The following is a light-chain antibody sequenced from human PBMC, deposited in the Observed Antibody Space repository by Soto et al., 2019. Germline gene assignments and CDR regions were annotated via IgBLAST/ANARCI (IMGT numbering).Light chain of an antibody. Sequence: DMQMTQTPSTLSASVGDRVSITCRASQSISTYLAWYQQKPGKAPKLLIYKASSLGSGVPSRFSGSGSGTDFTLTISSLQPDDSATYYCQHYNTYTWTFGLGTKVDIK. J-gene: IGKJ1*01. CDR3: QHYNTYTWT. CDR2: KAS. V-gene: IGKV1-5*03. CDR1: QSISTY.